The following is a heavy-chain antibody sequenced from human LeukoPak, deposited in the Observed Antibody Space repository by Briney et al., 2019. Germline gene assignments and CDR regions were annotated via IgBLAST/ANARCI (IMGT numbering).Heavy chain of an antibody. Sequence: SVKVSCKASGGTFSSYAISWVRQAPGQGLEWMGGIIPIFGTANYAQKFQGRVTITADESTSTAYMELSSLRSEDTAVYYCARDRRRQQLVRDYYMDVWGKGTTVTVSS. CDR1: GGTFSSYA. J-gene: IGHJ6*03. D-gene: IGHD6-13*01. CDR2: IIPIFGTA. V-gene: IGHV1-69*13. CDR3: ARDRRRQQLVRDYYMDV.